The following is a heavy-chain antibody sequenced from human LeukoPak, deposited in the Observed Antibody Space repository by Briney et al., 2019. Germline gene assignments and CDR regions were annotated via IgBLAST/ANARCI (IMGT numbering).Heavy chain of an antibody. D-gene: IGHD2-2*01. J-gene: IGHJ6*03. CDR1: GYTLTELS. CDR3: ATGLNVVPAAMPGFYMDV. V-gene: IGHV1-24*01. Sequence: ASVKVSRKVSGYTLTELSMDLVRQAPAKGNEWMGGFYLDDGETIYAQKFQGRVTMTEDTSTDTDYMELSILRSEDTAVYYCATGLNVVPAAMPGFYMDVWGKGTTVTVSS. CDR2: FYLDDGET.